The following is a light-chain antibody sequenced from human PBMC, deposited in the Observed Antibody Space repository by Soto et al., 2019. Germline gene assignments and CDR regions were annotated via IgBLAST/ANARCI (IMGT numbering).Light chain of an antibody. CDR1: SSDVGNSKY. CDR3: FSYTSSGTYV. J-gene: IGLJ1*01. Sequence: QSALTQPASGSGAPGQSTTISCTRTSSDVGNSKYVSWYQQHPGKAPQLMIYEVSKRPSWCSNRFSGSKSGNTASLSISGLQAEDETDYYCFSYTSSGTYVFGTGTKVTVL. CDR2: EVS. V-gene: IGLV2-14*01.